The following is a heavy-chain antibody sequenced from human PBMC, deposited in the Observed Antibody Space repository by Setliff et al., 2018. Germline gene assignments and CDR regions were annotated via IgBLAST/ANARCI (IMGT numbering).Heavy chain of an antibody. J-gene: IGHJ4*02. CDR3: ATYSASHHAADK. D-gene: IGHD3-16*01. CDR2: IDSDGSGI. V-gene: IGHV3-74*01. CDR1: GFNFNSSW. Sequence: GGSLRLSRTTSGFNFNSSWMHWVRQGPGKGLVWVSRIDSDGSGISYADIVKGRFTISRDNAKNTLYLQMNSLRPEDAAVYFCATYSASHHAADKWGQGTLVTVSS.